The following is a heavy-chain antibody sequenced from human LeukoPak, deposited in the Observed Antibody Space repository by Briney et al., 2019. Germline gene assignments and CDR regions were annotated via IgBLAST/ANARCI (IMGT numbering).Heavy chain of an antibody. CDR2: IGTAGDT. J-gene: IGHJ4*02. CDR1: GFTFSSYD. CDR3: TRGEYYYDSSGYYDY. D-gene: IGHD3-22*01. V-gene: IGHV3-13*01. Sequence: PGGSLRLSCAASGFTFSSYDMHWVRQATGKGLEWVSAIGTAGDTYYPGSVKGRFTISRENAKNSLYLQMNSLRAGDTAVYYCTRGEYYYDSSGYYDYWGQGTLVTVSS.